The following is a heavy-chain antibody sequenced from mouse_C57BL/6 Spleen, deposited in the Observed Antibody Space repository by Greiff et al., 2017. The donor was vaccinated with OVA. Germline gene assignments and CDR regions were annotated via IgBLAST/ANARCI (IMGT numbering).Heavy chain of an antibody. CDR3: ARWELEYAIDY. V-gene: IGHV5-17*01. CDR2: ISSGSSTI. Sequence: EVKLMESGGGLVKPGGSLKLSCAASGFTFSDYGMHWVRQAPEKGLEWVAYISSGSSTIYYADTVKGRFTITRDNAKNTLFLQMTSLRSEDTAMYYCARWELEYAIDYWGQGTTVTVSS. J-gene: IGHJ4*01. CDR1: GFTFSDYG. D-gene: IGHD4-1*01.